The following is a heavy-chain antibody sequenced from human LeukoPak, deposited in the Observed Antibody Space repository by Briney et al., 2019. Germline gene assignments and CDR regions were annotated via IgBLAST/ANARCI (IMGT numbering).Heavy chain of an antibody. Sequence: PGGSLRLSCAASGFTFSSYGIHWVRQAPGKGLEWVALISYDGSNKYYADSVKGRFTISRDNAKNSLYLQMNSLRAEDTAVYYCARDRYDFWSAPPSGHAFDIWGQGTMVTVSS. J-gene: IGHJ3*02. CDR2: ISYDGSNK. V-gene: IGHV3-30*03. D-gene: IGHD3-3*01. CDR1: GFTFSSYG. CDR3: ARDRYDFWSAPPSGHAFDI.